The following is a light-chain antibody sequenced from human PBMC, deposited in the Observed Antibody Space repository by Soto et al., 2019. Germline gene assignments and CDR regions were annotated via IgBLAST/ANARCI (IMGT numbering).Light chain of an antibody. CDR1: QSVSSN. V-gene: IGKV3-15*01. J-gene: IGKJ2*01. CDR3: QQYNNGPYT. Sequence: EIVMTQSPATLAVSPGERAALSCRASQSVSSNFAWYQQKPGQAPRLLIYGASSRATGTPARFSGSGSGTAFPLTLSSLQSEDFAVYYCQQYNNGPYTFGLGTKLEMK. CDR2: GAS.